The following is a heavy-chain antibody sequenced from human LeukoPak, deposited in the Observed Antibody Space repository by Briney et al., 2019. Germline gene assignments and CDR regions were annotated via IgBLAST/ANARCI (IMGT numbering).Heavy chain of an antibody. D-gene: IGHD2-2*01. CDR3: ARVVVPAARRPLYYFDY. Sequence: ASVKVSCKASGGTFSSYAISWVRQAPGQGLEWMGGIIPIFGTANYAQKFQGRVTITADESTSTAYMELSSLRSEDTAVYYCARVVVPAARRPLYYFDYWGQGTLVTVSS. V-gene: IGHV1-69*01. J-gene: IGHJ4*02. CDR1: GGTFSSYA. CDR2: IIPIFGTA.